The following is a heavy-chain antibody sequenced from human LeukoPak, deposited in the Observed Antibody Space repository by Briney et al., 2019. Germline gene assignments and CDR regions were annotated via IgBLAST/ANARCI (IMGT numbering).Heavy chain of an antibody. D-gene: IGHD6-13*01. CDR3: ARIGSWIAAADPYPEYFQH. V-gene: IGHV3-53*01. CDR2: IYSGGST. CDR1: GFTVSSNY. J-gene: IGHJ1*01. Sequence: PGGSLRLSCAASGFTVSSNYMSWVRQAPGKGLEWVSVIYSGGSTYYADSVKGRFTISRDNSKNTLYLQMNSLRAEDTAVYYCARIGSWIAAADPYPEYFQHWGQGTLVTVSS.